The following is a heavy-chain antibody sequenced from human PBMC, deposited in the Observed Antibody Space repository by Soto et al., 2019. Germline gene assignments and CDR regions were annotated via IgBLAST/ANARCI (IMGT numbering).Heavy chain of an antibody. V-gene: IGHV3-7*03. CDR2: IKQDGSEK. J-gene: IGHJ4*02. CDR3: ARDLKGRSSIFGVVITGTYDY. Sequence: HPGGSLRLSCAASGFTFSSYWMSWVRQAPGKGLEWVANIKQDGSEKYYVDSVKGRFTISRDNAKNSLYLQMNSLRAEDTAVYYCARDLKGRSSIFGVVITGTYDYWGQGTLVTVSS. CDR1: GFTFSSYW. D-gene: IGHD3-3*01.